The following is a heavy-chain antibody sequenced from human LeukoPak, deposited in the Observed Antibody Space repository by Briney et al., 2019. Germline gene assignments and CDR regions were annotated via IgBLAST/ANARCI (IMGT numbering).Heavy chain of an antibody. CDR2: IYHSGST. CDR1: GGSISSGGYS. V-gene: IGHV4-30-2*01. D-gene: IGHD3-16*01. Sequence: SETLSLTCAVSGGSISSGGYSWSWIRQPPGKGLEWIGYIYHSGSTYYNPSLKSRVTISVDRSKNQFSLNLSSVTAADTAVYYCARDGAPGGSAYFDYWGQGTLVTVSS. J-gene: IGHJ4*02. CDR3: ARDGAPGGSAYFDY.